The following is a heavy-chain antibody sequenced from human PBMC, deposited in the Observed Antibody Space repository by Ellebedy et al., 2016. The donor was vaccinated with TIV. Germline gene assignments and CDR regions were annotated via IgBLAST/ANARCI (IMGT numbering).Heavy chain of an antibody. V-gene: IGHV4-61*08. CDR1: GGSVSSGGYY. CDR3: ARDGATTFLDY. Sequence: SETLSLTXTVSGGSVSSGGYYWSWIRQPPGKGLEYIAYIHYTGTANYNPSLKSRVTISVDTTRNQFSLRLNSVTAADTAVYYCARDGATTFLDYWGQGTLVTVSP. J-gene: IGHJ4*02. D-gene: IGHD1-26*01. CDR2: IHYTGTA.